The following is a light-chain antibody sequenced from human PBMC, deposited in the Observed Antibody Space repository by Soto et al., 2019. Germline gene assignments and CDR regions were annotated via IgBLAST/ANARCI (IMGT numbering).Light chain of an antibody. CDR3: QQYGDLPLS. Sequence: EILLTQSPGTLSLSPGERVTLSCRASQSLPTKALAWYQQKPGQTPRLLIYGASTRDTAIPDRFNGSGSGTDFTLTISRVEPEDFAVYYCQQYGDLPLSFGPGTKVDIK. CDR1: QSLPTKA. CDR2: GAS. V-gene: IGKV3-20*01. J-gene: IGKJ3*01.